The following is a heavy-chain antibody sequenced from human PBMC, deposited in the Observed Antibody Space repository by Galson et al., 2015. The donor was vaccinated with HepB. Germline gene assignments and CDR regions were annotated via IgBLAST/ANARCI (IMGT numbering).Heavy chain of an antibody. CDR1: GYTFSSYP. V-gene: IGHV1-18*01. Sequence: SVKVSCKASGYTFSSYPIAWVRQAPGQGLEWMGWISAYDNSTNYAQKFQGRVTMTTETSTTTAYMELRSLRSDDTAVYYCARGGFVAVVTATLNNWFDPWGQGTLVTVSS. CDR2: ISAYDNST. D-gene: IGHD2-15*01. CDR3: ARGGFVAVVTATLNNWFDP. J-gene: IGHJ5*02.